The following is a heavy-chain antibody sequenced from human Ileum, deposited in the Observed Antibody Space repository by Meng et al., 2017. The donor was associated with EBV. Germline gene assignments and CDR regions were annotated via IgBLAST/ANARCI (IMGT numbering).Heavy chain of an antibody. V-gene: IGHV4-61*03. CDR3: AYYFVGRGGPGS. J-gene: IGHJ5*02. D-gene: IGHD3-9*01. CDR1: GGSVSSKDYH. Sequence: VQRQEAGPGLVKPPLTLSLTCSFSGGSVSSKDYHWSWIRQPPGKGLEWIGCMYDSENAKYNPSLNSRVTISIDTTRNHFVLKLTSVTAADTAVYYCAYYFVGRGGPGSWGQGTLVTVSS. CDR2: MYDSENA.